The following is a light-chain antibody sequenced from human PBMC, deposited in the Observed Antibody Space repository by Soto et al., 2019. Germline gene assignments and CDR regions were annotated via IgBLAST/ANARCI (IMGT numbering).Light chain of an antibody. CDR1: QRVGSNY. Sequence: EVVLTQTPGTLSLSPGDRATLSCRASQRVGSNYLAWYQQKSGQPPRLLIHGASNRATGIPARFSGSGSGTDFTLTISSLEPEDFAVYYCQQRSNWPPLTFGGGTKVDI. V-gene: IGKV3-11*01. J-gene: IGKJ4*01. CDR3: QQRSNWPPLT. CDR2: GAS.